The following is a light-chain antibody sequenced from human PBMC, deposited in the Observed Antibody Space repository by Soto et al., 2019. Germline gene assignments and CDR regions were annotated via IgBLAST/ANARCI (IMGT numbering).Light chain of an antibody. J-gene: IGLJ2*01. CDR1: TGAVTSGHY. Sequence: QAVVTQEASLTVSPGGTVTLTCGSSTGAVTSGHYPYWFQQKPGQAPTTLIYDTGNKHSWTPARFSGSLLGGKAALTLSGAQPEDEADYYCLLSYSGTRVFGGGTQLTVL. CDR3: LLSYSGTRV. CDR2: DTG. V-gene: IGLV7-46*01.